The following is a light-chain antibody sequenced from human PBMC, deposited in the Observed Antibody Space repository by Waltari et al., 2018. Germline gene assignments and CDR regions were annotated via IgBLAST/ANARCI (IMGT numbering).Light chain of an antibody. V-gene: IGLV4-69*01. CDR3: QTWGTGIHV. CDR2: LNSDGSH. J-gene: IGLJ3*02. Sequence: QLVLTQSPSASASLGASVKLTCTLVSGHSSYAIAWHQQQPEKGPRYLMKLNSDGSHSKGDGIPDRFSGSSSGAERYLTISSLQSEDEADYYCQTWGTGIHVFGGGTKLTVL. CDR1: SGHSSYA.